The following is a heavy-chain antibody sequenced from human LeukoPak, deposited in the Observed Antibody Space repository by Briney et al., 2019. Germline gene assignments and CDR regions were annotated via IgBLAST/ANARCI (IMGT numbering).Heavy chain of an antibody. CDR2: INHSGST. CDR3: ARVSGYSYGGNDY. CDR1: GASFIGYY. V-gene: IGHV4-34*01. D-gene: IGHD5-18*01. J-gene: IGHJ4*02. Sequence: SETLSLTCAVYGASFIGYYWNWLRQPPGKGLEWIGEINHSGSTYYNPSLTSRVTISVDTSKNQFSLKLNSVTSAATAADYCARVSGYSYGGNDYWGQGTLVTVSS.